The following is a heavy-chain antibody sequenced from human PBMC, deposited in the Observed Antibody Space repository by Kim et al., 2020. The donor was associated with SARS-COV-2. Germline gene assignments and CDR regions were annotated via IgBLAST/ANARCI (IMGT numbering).Heavy chain of an antibody. CDR3: AREGATVTTPPRPYYYYMDV. J-gene: IGHJ6*03. CDR2: ISSSGSTI. CDR1: GFTFSSYE. V-gene: IGHV3-48*03. D-gene: IGHD4-4*01. Sequence: GGSLRLSCAASGFTFSSYEMNWVRQAPGKGLEWVSYISSSGSTIYYADSVKGRFTISRDNAKNSLYLQMNSLRAEDTAVYYCAREGATVTTPPRPYYYYMDVWGKGTTVTVSS.